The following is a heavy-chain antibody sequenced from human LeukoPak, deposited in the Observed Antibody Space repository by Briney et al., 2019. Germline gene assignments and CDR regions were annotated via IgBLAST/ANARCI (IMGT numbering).Heavy chain of an antibody. J-gene: IGHJ6*03. D-gene: IGHD3-9*01. CDR1: GFTFSSYG. CDR3: PKGVADYDILTGYYYYYYYIDV. Sequence: GGSLRLSCAASGFTFSSYGMSWVRQAPGKGLEWVSAISGSGGSTYYADSVKGRFTISRDNSKNTLYLQMNRLRAEDTAVYYCPKGVADYDILTGYYYYYYYIDVWGKGTTVTVSS. CDR2: ISGSGGST. V-gene: IGHV3-23*01.